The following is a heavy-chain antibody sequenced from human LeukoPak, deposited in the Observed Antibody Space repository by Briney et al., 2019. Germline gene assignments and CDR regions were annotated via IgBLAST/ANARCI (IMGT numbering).Heavy chain of an antibody. V-gene: IGHV3-74*01. CDR2: INSDGSST. Sequence: PGGSLRLSCAASGFTFSSYWMHWVRQAPGKGLVWVSRINSDGSSTSYADSVKGRFTISRDNAKNTLYLQMNSLRAEDTAVYYCARVKQQLARNWFDPWGQGTLVTVSS. J-gene: IGHJ5*02. D-gene: IGHD6-13*01. CDR3: ARVKQQLARNWFDP. CDR1: GFTFSSYW.